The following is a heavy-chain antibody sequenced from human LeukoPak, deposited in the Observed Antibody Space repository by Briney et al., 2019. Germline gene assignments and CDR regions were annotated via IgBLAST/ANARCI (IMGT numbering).Heavy chain of an antibody. CDR3: ARNDYGDLYYFDY. D-gene: IGHD4-17*01. Sequence: GESLKISCKASGYTFTSYGISWVRQAPGQGLEWMGWISAYNGNTNYAQKLQGRVTMTTDTSTSTAYMELRSLRSDDTAVYYCARNDYGDLYYFDYWGQGTLVTVSS. CDR2: ISAYNGNT. V-gene: IGHV1-18*01. CDR1: GYTFTSYG. J-gene: IGHJ4*02.